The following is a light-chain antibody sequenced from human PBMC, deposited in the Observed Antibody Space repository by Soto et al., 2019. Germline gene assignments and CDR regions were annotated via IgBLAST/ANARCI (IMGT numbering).Light chain of an antibody. CDR3: AAWDDSLNGPV. Sequence: QSVLTQPPSVSEAPRQRVTISCSGSGSNIGNNAVNWYQQLPGKAPKLLIYYDDLLPSGVSDRFSGSKSGTSASLAISGLQFEDEADYYCAAWDDSLNGPVFGGGTKLT. CDR2: YDD. J-gene: IGLJ2*01. CDR1: GSNIGNNA. V-gene: IGLV1-36*01.